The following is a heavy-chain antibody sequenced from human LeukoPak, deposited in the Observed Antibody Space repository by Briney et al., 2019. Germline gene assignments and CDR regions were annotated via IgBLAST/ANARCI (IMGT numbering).Heavy chain of an antibody. V-gene: IGHV3-30*14. CDR2: ISYDGSNK. D-gene: IGHD5-12*01. J-gene: IGHJ4*02. CDR3: ARGSRYSGYDYDY. Sequence: GRSLRLSCAASGFTFSSYAMHWVRQAPGKGLEWVAVISYDGSNKYYADSVKGRFTISRDNSKNTLHLQMNSLRAEDTAVYYCARGSRYSGYDYDYWGQGNLVTVSS. CDR1: GFTFSSYA.